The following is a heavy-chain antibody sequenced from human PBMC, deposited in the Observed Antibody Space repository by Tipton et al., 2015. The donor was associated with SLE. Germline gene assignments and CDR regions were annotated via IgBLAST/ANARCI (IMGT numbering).Heavy chain of an antibody. D-gene: IGHD4-17*01. Sequence: TLSLTCTVSGGSISTYSWSWIRQPPGKGLEWIGYIYYSGSTNYNPSLKSRVTISVDTSKNQFSLRLNSVTAADTAVYYCARGISYGDWFDYWGQGTLVTVSS. CDR2: IYYSGST. CDR3: ARGISYGDWFDY. V-gene: IGHV4-59*01. CDR1: GGSISTYS. J-gene: IGHJ4*02.